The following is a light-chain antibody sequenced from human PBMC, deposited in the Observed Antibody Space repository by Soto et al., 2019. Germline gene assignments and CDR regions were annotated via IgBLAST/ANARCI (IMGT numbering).Light chain of an antibody. CDR2: EVR. J-gene: IGLJ2*01. V-gene: IGLV2-14*01. Sequence: QSVLTQPASVSGSAGQSITISCSGTMRDVGAYNLVSWYQQHPGTAPKLIIYEVRNRPSGISSRFSGSKSGTSASLAITGLQAEDEADYYCQSYDSSLSGSVFGGGTKVTVL. CDR1: MRDVGAYNL. CDR3: QSYDSSLSGSV.